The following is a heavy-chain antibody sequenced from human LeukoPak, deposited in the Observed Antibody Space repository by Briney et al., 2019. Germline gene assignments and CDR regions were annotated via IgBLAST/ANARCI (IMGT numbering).Heavy chain of an antibody. Sequence: ASVKVSCKASGYTFTSCYVHWVRLAPGQGLEWMGWMNPNSGNTGYAQKFQGRVTMTRNTSISTAYMELSSLRSEDTAVYYCARSPDEGSGYYYNWFDPWGQGTLVTVSS. V-gene: IGHV1-8*02. CDR3: ARSPDEGSGYYYNWFDP. CDR1: GYTFTSCY. J-gene: IGHJ5*02. D-gene: IGHD3-22*01. CDR2: MNPNSGNT.